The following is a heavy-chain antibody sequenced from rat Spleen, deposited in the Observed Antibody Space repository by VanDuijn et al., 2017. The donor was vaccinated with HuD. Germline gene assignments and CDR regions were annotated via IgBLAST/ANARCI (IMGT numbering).Heavy chain of an antibody. V-gene: IGHV2-41*01. CDR3: ARDGSFITLGLMDA. D-gene: IGHD1-1*01. J-gene: IGHJ4*01. Sequence: QVQLKESGPGLVQPSQTLSLTCTVSGFSLSSYGVIWVRQPPGKGLEWMGVIWNTGGTQYNSTLKSRLSITKDTSKSQVFLRMNSLQTEDTATYYCARDGSFITLGLMDAWGQGASVTVSS. CDR2: IWNTGGT. CDR1: GFSLSSYG.